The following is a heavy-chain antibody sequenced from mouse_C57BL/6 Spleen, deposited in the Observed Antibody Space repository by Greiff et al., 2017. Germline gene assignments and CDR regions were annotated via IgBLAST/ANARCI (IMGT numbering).Heavy chain of an antibody. CDR1: GFSLTSYG. D-gene: IGHD1-1*01. Sequence: QVQLKESGPGLVQPSQSLSITCTVSGFSLTSYGVHWVRQSPGKGLEWLGVIGSGGSTDYNAAFISRLSISKDNSKSQVFFKMNSLQADDTAIYYCARGHYYGSRDWYFDVWGTGTTVTVSS. J-gene: IGHJ1*03. CDR2: IGSGGST. CDR3: ARGHYYGSRDWYFDV. V-gene: IGHV2-2*01.